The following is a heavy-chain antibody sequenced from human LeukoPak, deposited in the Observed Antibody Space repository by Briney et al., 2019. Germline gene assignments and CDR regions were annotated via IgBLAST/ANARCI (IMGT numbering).Heavy chain of an antibody. CDR1: RFSFSSYA. CDR3: AKGSYYDSSGSFYFDY. Sequence: GGSLRLSCAASRFSFSSYAMSWVRQAPGKGLEWVSAISGSGGSTYYADSVKGRFTISRDNSKNTLYLQMNSLGTEDTAAYYCAKGSYYDSSGSFYFDYWGQGTLVTVSS. D-gene: IGHD3-22*01. V-gene: IGHV3-23*01. J-gene: IGHJ4*02. CDR2: ISGSGGST.